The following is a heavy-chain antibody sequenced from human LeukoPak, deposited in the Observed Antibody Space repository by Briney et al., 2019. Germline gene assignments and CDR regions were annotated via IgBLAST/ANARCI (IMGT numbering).Heavy chain of an antibody. V-gene: IGHV3-21*01. Sequence: KTGGSLRLSCVASGFTFSSFSMNWVRQAPGKGLEWVSPIDSSSRNIYYSDSVRGRFTISRDNAKNSLYLQIHSLRAEDTALYYCARMGVSSSWSDNWFDPWGQGTLVTVSS. D-gene: IGHD6-13*01. CDR1: GFTFSSFS. CDR2: IDSSSRNI. J-gene: IGHJ5*02. CDR3: ARMGVSSSWSDNWFDP.